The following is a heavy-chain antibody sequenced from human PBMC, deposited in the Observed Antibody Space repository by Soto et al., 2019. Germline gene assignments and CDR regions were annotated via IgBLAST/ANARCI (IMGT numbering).Heavy chain of an antibody. J-gene: IGHJ5*02. CDR2: IYNSDGTR. D-gene: IGHD3-22*01. CDR3: ARAENYYYDSSGYFNWFDP. V-gene: IGHV3-NL1*01. Sequence: GGSLRLSCAASGFTFSSYAMHWVRQAPGNGLEWVSIIYNSDGTRHYADSVKGRFTISRDNSKNTLYLQMNSLRAEDTAVYYCARAENYYYDSSGYFNWFDPWGQGTLVTVSS. CDR1: GFTFSSYA.